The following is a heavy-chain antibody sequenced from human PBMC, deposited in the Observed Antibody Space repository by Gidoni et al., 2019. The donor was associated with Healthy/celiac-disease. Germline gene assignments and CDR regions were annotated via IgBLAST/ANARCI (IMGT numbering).Heavy chain of an antibody. V-gene: IGHV4-59*01. CDR2: IYYSGST. CDR3: ARQAMVRGVILIDY. D-gene: IGHD3-10*01. CDR1: GGSISSYY. Sequence: QVQLQESGPGLVQPSETLSLTCPVSGGSISSYYWSWIRQPPGKGLEWIGYIYYSGSTNYNPSLKSRVTISVDTSKNQFSLKLSSVTAADTAVYYCARQAMVRGVILIDYWGQGTLVTVSS. J-gene: IGHJ4*02.